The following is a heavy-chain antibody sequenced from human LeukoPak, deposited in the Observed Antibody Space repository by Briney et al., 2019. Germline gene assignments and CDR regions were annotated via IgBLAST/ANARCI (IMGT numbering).Heavy chain of an antibody. CDR1: GYTFTGYY. J-gene: IGHJ1*01. CDR2: IIPIFATA. V-gene: IGHV1-69*05. CDR3: ARDGLAYCGGDCYPGYFQH. Sequence: SVKVSCKASGYTFTGYYMHWVRQAPGQGLEWMGRIIPIFATANYAQKFQGRVTITTDESTSTAYMELSSLRSEGTAVYYCARDGLAYCGGDCYPGYFQHWGQGTLVTVSS. D-gene: IGHD2-21*02.